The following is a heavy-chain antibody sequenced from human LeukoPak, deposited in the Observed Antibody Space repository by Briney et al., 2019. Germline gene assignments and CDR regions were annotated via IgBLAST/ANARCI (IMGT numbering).Heavy chain of an antibody. J-gene: IGHJ4*02. CDR1: GGSISTYY. V-gene: IGHV4-59*01. CDR3: ARSGTKTNGFDY. CDR2: IYYSGST. Sequence: SETLSLTCTVSGGSISTYYWSWIRQPPGKGLEWIGYIYYSGSTNYSPSLQSRVTISVDTSRNQFSLRLISVTAADTAMYYCARSGTKTNGFDYWGQGILVTVSS. D-gene: IGHD2-8*01.